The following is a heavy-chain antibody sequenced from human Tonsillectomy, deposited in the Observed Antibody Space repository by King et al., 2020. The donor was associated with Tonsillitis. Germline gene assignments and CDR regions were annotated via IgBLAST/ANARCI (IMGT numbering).Heavy chain of an antibody. CDR1: GGSISSYY. CDR3: ARKGYYMDV. CDR2: IYYTRST. J-gene: IGHJ6*03. V-gene: IGHV4-59*12. Sequence: QLQESGPGLVKPSETLSLTCTVFGGSISSYYWSWIRQPPGKGLEWIGDIYYTRSTNYNPSLKSRVTISVGTSKNQFSLKLSSVTAADTAVYYCARKGYYMDVWGKGTTVTVSS.